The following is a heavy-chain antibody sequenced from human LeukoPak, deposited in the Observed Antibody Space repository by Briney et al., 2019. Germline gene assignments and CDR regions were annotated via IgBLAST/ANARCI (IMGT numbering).Heavy chain of an antibody. J-gene: IGHJ4*02. CDR2: FDPEDGET. CDR1: GYSLTELS. CDR3: AADRADFDSSGYALDY. Sequence: GASVKVSCKVSGYSLTELSMQWVRQAPGKGHEWMGGFDPEDGETIYAEKFQGRVTMTEDTSTDTAYMELSSLRSEDTAVYYCAADRADFDSSGYALDYWGQGTLVTVSS. D-gene: IGHD3-22*01. V-gene: IGHV1-24*01.